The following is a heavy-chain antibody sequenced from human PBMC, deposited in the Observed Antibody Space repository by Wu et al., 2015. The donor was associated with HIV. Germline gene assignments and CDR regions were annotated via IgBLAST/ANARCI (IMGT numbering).Heavy chain of an antibody. CDR3: ARAGGSVAAAATGY. D-gene: IGHD6-13*01. Sequence: QVQLVQSGAEVKKPGASVKVSCKASGYTFTSYYMHWVRQAPGQGLEWMGIINPSGGSTSYAQKFQGRVTMTRDTSTSTVYMELSSLRSEDTAVYYCARAGGSVAAAATGYWGQGNAGHRLL. J-gene: IGHJ4*02. CDR2: INPSGGST. CDR1: GYTFTSYY. V-gene: IGHV1-46*01.